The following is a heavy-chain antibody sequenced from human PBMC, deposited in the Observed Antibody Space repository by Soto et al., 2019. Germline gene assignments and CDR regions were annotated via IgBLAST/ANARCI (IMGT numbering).Heavy chain of an antibody. Sequence: QLQMQESGPGLVRPSETLSLTCTVSGGSMSGSICYWAWIRQPPGKGLEWIGSIYYTGTTYYSPSVRSRVAMSVDTFNNQFSLTLTSVTAADTAVYYCATTADHWGQGTLVTVSS. V-gene: IGHV4-39*01. CDR1: GGSMSGSICY. D-gene: IGHD2-21*02. CDR3: ATTADH. J-gene: IGHJ4*02. CDR2: IYYTGTT.